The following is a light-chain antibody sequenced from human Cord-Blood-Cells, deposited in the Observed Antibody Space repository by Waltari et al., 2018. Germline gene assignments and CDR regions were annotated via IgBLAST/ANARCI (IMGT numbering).Light chain of an antibody. CDR1: SSDVGGSNY. V-gene: IGLV2-11*01. J-gene: IGLJ2*01. Sequence: QSALPPPRSVSGSPGQSVTISCTGTSSDVGGSNYVSWYQQHPGKAPKLMIYDVSKRPSGVPDRFSGSKSGNTASLTISGLQAEDEADYYCCSYAGSYTFVVFGGGTKLTVL. CDR3: CSYAGSYTFVV. CDR2: DVS.